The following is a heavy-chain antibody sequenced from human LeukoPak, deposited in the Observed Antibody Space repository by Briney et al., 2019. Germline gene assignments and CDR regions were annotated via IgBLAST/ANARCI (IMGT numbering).Heavy chain of an antibody. Sequence: ASVKVSCKSSGYTFTAYYMHWVRQAPGQGLEWMGWINPNSGGTNYARKFQGRVTMTRDTSISTAYMELSRLRSDDTAVYYCARGTDTASPTSDFDYWGQGTLVTVSS. CDR2: INPNSGGT. CDR1: GYTFTAYY. D-gene: IGHD5-18*01. J-gene: IGHJ4*02. CDR3: ARGTDTASPTSDFDY. V-gene: IGHV1-2*02.